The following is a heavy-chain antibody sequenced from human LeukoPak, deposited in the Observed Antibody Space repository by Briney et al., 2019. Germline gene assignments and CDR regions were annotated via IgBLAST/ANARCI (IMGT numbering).Heavy chain of an antibody. D-gene: IGHD3-22*01. V-gene: IGHV3-23*01. CDR1: GFTFSSYA. CDR2: ITSSGGDT. J-gene: IGHJ4*02. CDR3: AKYYYDSTSYYRS. Sequence: PGGSLRLSXAASGFTFSSYAMSWVRQAPGKGLEWVSTITSSGGDTIYAGSVKGRFTISRDNSKNTLYLQMNSLRAEDTAVYYCAKYYYDSTSYYRSWGQGTLVTVSS.